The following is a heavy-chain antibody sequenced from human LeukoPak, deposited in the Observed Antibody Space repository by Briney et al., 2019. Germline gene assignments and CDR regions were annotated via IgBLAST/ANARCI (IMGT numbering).Heavy chain of an antibody. CDR2: IYTSGST. CDR3: ARSLYYYASSGYLFAY. Sequence: SETLSLTGTGSGGSISSYYWIWIRQPAGKGLEWIGRIYTSGSTNYNPSLKSRVTMSVDTPKNQFSLKLSSGTAAATAVYYCARSLYYYASSGYLFAYWGQGTLVTVSS. D-gene: IGHD3-22*01. V-gene: IGHV4-4*07. CDR1: GGSISSYY. J-gene: IGHJ4*02.